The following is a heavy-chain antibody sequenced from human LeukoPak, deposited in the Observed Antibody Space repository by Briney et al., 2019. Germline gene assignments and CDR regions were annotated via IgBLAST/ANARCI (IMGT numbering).Heavy chain of an antibody. V-gene: IGHV3-21*01. CDR2: ISSSSSFI. CDR1: GFTFSSYS. D-gene: IGHD3-22*01. J-gene: IGHJ4*02. Sequence: GGSLRLSCAASGFTFSSYSMNWVRQAPGKGLEWVSSISSSSSFIYYADSVKGRFTISRDNAKNSLSLQMNSLRAEDTAVYYCARGNTETFYYDSSGHYALGYWGQGTLVTVSS. CDR3: ARGNTETFYYDSSGHYALGY.